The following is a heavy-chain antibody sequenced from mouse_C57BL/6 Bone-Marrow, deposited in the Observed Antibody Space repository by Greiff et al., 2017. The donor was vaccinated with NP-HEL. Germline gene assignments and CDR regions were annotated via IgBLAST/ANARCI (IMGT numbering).Heavy chain of an antibody. CDR3: ARKGYYDDERYWYFEV. J-gene: IGHJ1*03. D-gene: IGHD2-4*01. CDR1: GFSLTSYG. Sequence: QVQLKESGPGLVQPSQCLSITCTVSGFSLTSYGVHWVRQSPGKGLEWLGVIWSGGSTDYNAAFISRLSISKDNSNSQVFFKMNSLQAEDTAIYYCARKGYYDDERYWYFEVWGTGTTVTVSS. V-gene: IGHV2-2*01. CDR2: IWSGGST.